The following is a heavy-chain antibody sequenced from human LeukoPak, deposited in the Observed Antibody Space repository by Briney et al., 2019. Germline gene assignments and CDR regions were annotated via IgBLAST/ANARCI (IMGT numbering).Heavy chain of an antibody. CDR2: INHSGST. V-gene: IGHV4-34*01. Sequence: SETLSLTRAVYGGSFSGYYWSWIRQPPGKGLEWIGEINHSGSTNYNPSLKSRVTISVDTSKNQFSLKLSSVTAADTAVYYCARVEKQQLARPLDYWGQGTLVTVSS. CDR3: ARVEKQQLARPLDY. J-gene: IGHJ4*02. D-gene: IGHD6-13*01. CDR1: GGSFSGYY.